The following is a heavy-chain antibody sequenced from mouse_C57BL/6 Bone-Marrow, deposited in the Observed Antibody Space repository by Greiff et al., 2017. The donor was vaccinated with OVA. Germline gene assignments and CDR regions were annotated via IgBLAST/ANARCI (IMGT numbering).Heavy chain of an antibody. CDR1: GFNIKDYY. CDR2: IDPEDGET. D-gene: IGHD1-1*01. V-gene: IGHV14-2*01. CDR3: ARCITTVVEYYFDY. Sequence: EVKVVESGAELVKPGASVKLSCTASGFNIKDYYMHWVKQRTEQGLEWIGRIDPEDGETKYAPKFQGKATITAATSSNTAYLQLSSLTSEDTAVYYCARCITTVVEYYFDYWGQGTTLTVSS. J-gene: IGHJ2*01.